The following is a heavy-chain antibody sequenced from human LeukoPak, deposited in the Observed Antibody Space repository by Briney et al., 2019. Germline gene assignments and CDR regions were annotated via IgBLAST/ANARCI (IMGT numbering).Heavy chain of an antibody. Sequence: GGSLRLSCAASGFTFSNYWMSWVRQAPGKGLEWVANIKQDGSEKYYVDSVTGRFTISRDNAKNSLYLQMNSLRAEDTAVYYCARDSDIGVANWFDPWGQGTLVTVSS. CDR1: GFTFSNYW. CDR3: ARDSDIGVANWFDP. CDR2: IKQDGSEK. J-gene: IGHJ5*02. V-gene: IGHV3-7*01.